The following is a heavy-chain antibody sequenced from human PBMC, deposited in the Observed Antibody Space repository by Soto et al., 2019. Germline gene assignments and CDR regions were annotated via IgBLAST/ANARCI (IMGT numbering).Heavy chain of an antibody. CDR1: GGSFSGHY. V-gene: IGHV4-34*01. Sequence: SETLSLTCAVHGGSFSGHYWSWIRQPPGKGLEWIGEINHSGGTSYNPSLKSRVPISVDASKSQSSLKLTSVTAADTAVYYCARDSEQNWNDVGVNYYYYYGMDVWGQGTTVTVSS. CDR2: INHSGGT. CDR3: ARDSEQNWNDVGVNYYYYYGMDV. J-gene: IGHJ6*02. D-gene: IGHD1-1*01.